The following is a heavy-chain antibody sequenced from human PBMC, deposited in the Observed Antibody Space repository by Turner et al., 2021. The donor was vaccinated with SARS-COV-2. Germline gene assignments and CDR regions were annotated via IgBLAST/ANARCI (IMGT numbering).Heavy chain of an antibody. D-gene: IGHD2-8*01. J-gene: IGHJ4*02. CDR1: AFPFSNAW. Sequence: EVQLVESGGGLVKPGGSLRLSCAASAFPFSNAWMSWVRQAPGKGLEWVGRIKTKTDGGTTDYAAPVKGRFTISRDDSTHTLYLQMNSLKTEDTAVYYCTTLSMLAVHGEYWGQGAVVTVSS. CDR2: IKTKTDGGTT. V-gene: IGHV3-15*01. CDR3: TTLSMLAVHGEY.